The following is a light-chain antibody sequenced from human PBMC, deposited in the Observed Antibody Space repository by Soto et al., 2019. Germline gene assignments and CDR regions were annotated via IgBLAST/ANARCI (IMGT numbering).Light chain of an antibody. Sequence: QSVLTQPPSVSGAPGQRVTISCTGSISNIGAGYDVHWYQQLPGTAPKLLIYGNSNRPSGVPDRFSGSKSGTSASLAITGLQAEDEADYYCQSYDSSLSALYVFGTGTKVTVL. J-gene: IGLJ1*01. CDR1: ISNIGAGYD. CDR2: GNS. V-gene: IGLV1-40*01. CDR3: QSYDSSLSALYV.